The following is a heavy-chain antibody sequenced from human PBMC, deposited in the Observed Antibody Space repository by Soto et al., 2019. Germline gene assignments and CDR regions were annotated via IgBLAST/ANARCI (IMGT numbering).Heavy chain of an antibody. D-gene: IGHD5-12*01. Sequence: QVQLVQSGAEVKKPGASVKVSCKASGYTFTGYYMHWVRQAPGQGLEWMGWINPNSGGTNYAQKFQGWVTMTRDTSISTAYMDLGRLRSDDTAVYYCSRGGCPDGGYDESYGMDVWGQGTTVTVSS. CDR3: SRGGCPDGGYDESYGMDV. CDR1: GYTFTGYY. V-gene: IGHV1-2*04. CDR2: INPNSGGT. J-gene: IGHJ6*02.